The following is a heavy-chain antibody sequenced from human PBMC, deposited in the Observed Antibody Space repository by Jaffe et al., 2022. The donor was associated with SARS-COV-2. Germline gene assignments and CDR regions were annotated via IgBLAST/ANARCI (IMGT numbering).Heavy chain of an antibody. D-gene: IGHD1-1*01. CDR2: IRSNANTYAT. CDR3: TRHALGTYWYFDL. J-gene: IGHJ2*01. CDR1: GFTLSGSE. V-gene: IGHV3-73*01. Sequence: EVQLVESGGGLVQPGGSLKLSCAVSGFTLSGSEMHWVRQASGKGLEWVGRIRSNANTYATLYAASVKGRFTISRDDSKNTAYLQMNSLRTEDTAVYYCTRHALGTYWYFDLWGRGALVTVSP.